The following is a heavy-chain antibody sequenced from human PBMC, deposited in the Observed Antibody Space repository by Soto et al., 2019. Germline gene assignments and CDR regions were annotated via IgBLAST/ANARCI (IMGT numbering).Heavy chain of an antibody. J-gene: IGHJ4*02. D-gene: IGHD4-17*01. CDR2: IYYSGST. CDR3: ARAYGDYVFDY. CDR1: GGSISSYY. Sequence: PSETLSLTCTVSGGSISSYYWSWIRQPPGKGLEWIGYIYYSGSTNYNPSLKSRVTISVDTSKNQFSLKLSSVTAEDTAVYYCARAYGDYVFDYWGQGTMVTVSS. V-gene: IGHV4-59*01.